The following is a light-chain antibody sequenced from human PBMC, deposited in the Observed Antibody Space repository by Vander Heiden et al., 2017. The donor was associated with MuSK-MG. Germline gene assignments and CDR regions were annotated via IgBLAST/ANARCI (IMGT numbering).Light chain of an antibody. CDR1: QGISSA. V-gene: IGKV1D-13*01. Sequence: AIQLTQSPSSLSSSVGDRVTITCRASQGISSALDWYQQKPGKAPKLLIYDASSSESGVPSRFSGSGSVTDFTLTISSRQPEDFATYYCQQVNNCPYTFGGGTKVEIK. CDR2: DAS. J-gene: IGKJ4*01. CDR3: QQVNNCPYT.